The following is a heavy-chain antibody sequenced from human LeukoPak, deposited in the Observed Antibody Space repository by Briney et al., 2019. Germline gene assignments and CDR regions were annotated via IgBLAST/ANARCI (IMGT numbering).Heavy chain of an antibody. CDR3: AKDISPQWPALDY. CDR1: GFTFDDYA. D-gene: IGHD6-19*01. Sequence: GRSLRLSCAASGFTFDDYAMHWVRQAPGKGLEWVSGISWNSGSIGYADSVKGRFTISRDNAKNSLHLQMNSLRAEDTALYYCAKDISPQWPALDYWGQGTLVTVSS. V-gene: IGHV3-9*01. J-gene: IGHJ4*02. CDR2: ISWNSGSI.